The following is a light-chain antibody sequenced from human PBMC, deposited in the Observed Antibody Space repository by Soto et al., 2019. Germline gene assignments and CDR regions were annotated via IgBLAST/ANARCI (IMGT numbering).Light chain of an antibody. CDR3: LHHNSYPLT. J-gene: IGKJ2*01. V-gene: IGKV1-17*01. Sequence: DIQMTQSPSSLSASVGDRVTITCRASQGLRNDLGWYQQKPVKAPKRLIYTASTLESGVPSRFSGSGSGTDFTLTISSLQPEDFATYYGLHHNSYPLTFGQGTRLEIK. CDR2: TAS. CDR1: QGLRND.